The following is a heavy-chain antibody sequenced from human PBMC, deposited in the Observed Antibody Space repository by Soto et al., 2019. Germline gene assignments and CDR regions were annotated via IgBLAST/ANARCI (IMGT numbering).Heavy chain of an antibody. J-gene: IGHJ6*03. CDR1: GYTFTSYG. CDR3: AKVIAAAGNGHYYYYMDV. V-gene: IGHV1-18*01. Sequence: QVQLVQSGAEVKKPGASVKVSCKASGYTFTSYGISWVRQAPGQGLEWMGWISAYNGNTNYAQKLQGRVTMTTDTSTRTAYMELRSLRSDDTAVYYCAKVIAAAGNGHYYYYMDVLGKGTTVTVSS. CDR2: ISAYNGNT. D-gene: IGHD6-13*01.